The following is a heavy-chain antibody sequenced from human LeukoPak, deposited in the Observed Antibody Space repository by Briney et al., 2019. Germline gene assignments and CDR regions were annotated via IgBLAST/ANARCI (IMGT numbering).Heavy chain of an antibody. CDR1: AFTFTAYG. J-gene: IGHJ2*01. CDR2: IRHDGGHK. D-gene: IGHD3-16*01. Sequence: GGSLRLSCAASAFTFTAYGMRWVRQGPGKGLEWLAFIRHDGGHKYYADSVKGRFSISRDNAKNTLYLQMNSLRAEDTAVYYCARDGGTDTHDWYFDLWGRGTQVTVSS. V-gene: IGHV3-30*02. CDR3: ARDGGTDTHDWYFDL.